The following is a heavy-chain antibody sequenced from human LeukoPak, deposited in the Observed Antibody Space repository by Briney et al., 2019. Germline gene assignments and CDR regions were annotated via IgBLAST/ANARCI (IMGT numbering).Heavy chain of an antibody. Sequence: ASVKVSCKASGYTFTSYDINWVRHATGQGLEWMGWKNPNSGNTGYAQKFQGRVTMTRNTSKSTAYMELSSLRSEDTAVYYCARDLRRSSPIDYWGQGTLVTVSS. CDR3: ARDLRRSSPIDY. D-gene: IGHD1-26*01. V-gene: IGHV1-8*01. CDR2: KNPNSGNT. J-gene: IGHJ4*02. CDR1: GYTFTSYD.